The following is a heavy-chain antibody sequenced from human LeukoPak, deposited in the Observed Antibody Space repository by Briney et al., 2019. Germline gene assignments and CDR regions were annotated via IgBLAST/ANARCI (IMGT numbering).Heavy chain of an antibody. CDR1: GFTFSSYG. D-gene: IGHD3-22*01. CDR3: AKDYYDSSGYYYFDY. CDR2: ISYDGSNK. Sequence: GRSLRLSCAASGFTFSSYGMHWVRQAPGKGLEWVAVISYDGSNKYYADSVKGRFTISRDNSKNTLYLQMNSLRAEDTAVYYCAKDYYDSSGYYYFDYWGQGTLATVSS. J-gene: IGHJ4*02. V-gene: IGHV3-30*18.